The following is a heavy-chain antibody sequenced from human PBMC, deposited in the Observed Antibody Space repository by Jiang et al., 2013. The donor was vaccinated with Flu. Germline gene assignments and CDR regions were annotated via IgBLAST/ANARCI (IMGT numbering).Heavy chain of an antibody. CDR1: GGSFSSDNYY. Sequence: GPGLVKPSETLSLTCTVSGGSFSSDNYYWGWIRQPPVKGMEWIGGIYHTGSSYSRPSLKSRVTISVDTSKNQFSLKLNSVTAADTAVYYCARAQKYSGFELPYFDYWGQGILVTVSS. V-gene: IGHV4-39*07. D-gene: IGHD5-12*01. J-gene: IGHJ4*02. CDR3: ARAQKYSGFELPYFDY. CDR2: IYHTGSS.